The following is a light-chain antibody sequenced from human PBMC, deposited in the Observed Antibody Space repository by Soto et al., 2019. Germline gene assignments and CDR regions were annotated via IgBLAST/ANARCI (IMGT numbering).Light chain of an antibody. CDR3: SSYTSSTTLI. CDR1: SSDVGAYNY. Sequence: QSALTQPASVSGSPGQSITISCTGTSSDVGAYNYVSWYQQHPGKAPKLMIYDVSNRPSGVSSSFSGSKSGNTASLTISGLQDEDEDDYYGSSYTSSTTLIFGGGTKLTVL. J-gene: IGLJ2*01. CDR2: DVS. V-gene: IGLV2-14*01.